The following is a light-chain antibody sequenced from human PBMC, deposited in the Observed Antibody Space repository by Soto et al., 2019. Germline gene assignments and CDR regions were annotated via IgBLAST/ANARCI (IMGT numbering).Light chain of an antibody. CDR3: QQYGSSPRT. Sequence: EIVLTPSPGTLSLSPGERATLSCRASQSVSSSYLGWYQQKPGQAPRLLMYGASSRATGIPERFSGSGSGTDFTLTNSRLEPEDFAVYYCQQYGSSPRTFGQGTKV. CDR2: GAS. V-gene: IGKV3-20*01. CDR1: QSVSSSY. J-gene: IGKJ1*01.